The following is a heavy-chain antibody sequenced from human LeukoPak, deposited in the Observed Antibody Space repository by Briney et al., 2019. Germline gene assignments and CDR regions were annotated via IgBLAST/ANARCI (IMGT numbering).Heavy chain of an antibody. CDR2: IWYDGSNK. Sequence: GGSLRLSCAASGFTFSSYGMHWVRQAPGKGLEWVAVIWYDGSNKYYAVSVKGRFTISRDNSKNTLYLQMNSLRAEDTAVCYCARYVTTVTYFDHWGQGTLVTVSS. V-gene: IGHV3-33*01. CDR3: ARYVTTVTYFDH. CDR1: GFTFSSYG. D-gene: IGHD4-17*01. J-gene: IGHJ4*02.